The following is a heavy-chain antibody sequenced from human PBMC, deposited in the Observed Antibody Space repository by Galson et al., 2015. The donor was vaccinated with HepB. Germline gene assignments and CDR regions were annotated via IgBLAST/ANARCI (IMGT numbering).Heavy chain of an antibody. CDR1: GFTFSSHA. D-gene: IGHD3-10*01. J-gene: IGHJ4*02. CDR3: ARDCSGVSGTKFDY. Sequence: SLRLSCAASGFTFSSHAMNWVRQAPGKGLEWVSGISGSGVSTFYADSVKGRFTIFRDNSDNTLYLEMNSLRVEDAAVYYCARDCSGVSGTKFDYWGQGALVFVSS. V-gene: IGHV3-23*01. CDR2: ISGSGVST.